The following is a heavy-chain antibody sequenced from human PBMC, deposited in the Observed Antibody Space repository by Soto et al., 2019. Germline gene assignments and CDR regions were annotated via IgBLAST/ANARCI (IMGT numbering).Heavy chain of an antibody. CDR3: ARSRRNIVVVPAAKAGYFDY. J-gene: IGHJ4*02. CDR2: IYYSGST. CDR1: GGSISSGDYD. D-gene: IGHD2-2*01. V-gene: IGHV4-30-4*01. Sequence: PSETLSLTCTISGGSISSGDYDWSWIRQPPGKGLEWIGYIYYSGSTYYNPSLRSRVTISVDTSKNQFSLKLSSVTAADTAVYYCARSRRNIVVVPAAKAGYFDYWGQGTLVTVSS.